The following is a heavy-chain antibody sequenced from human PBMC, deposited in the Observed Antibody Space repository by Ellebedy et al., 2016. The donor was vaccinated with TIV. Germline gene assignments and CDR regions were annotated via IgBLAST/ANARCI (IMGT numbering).Heavy chain of an antibody. Sequence: ASVKVSXXASGYTFTGYDINWVRQATGQGLEWMGWMNPNSGNTGYAQKLQGRVTITTDTSTSTAYMELRSLISDDTAVYYCARPMLEGIAAAGAWDDAFDIWGQGTMVTVSS. CDR2: MNPNSGNT. V-gene: IGHV1-8*01. D-gene: IGHD6-13*01. J-gene: IGHJ3*02. CDR3: ARPMLEGIAAAGAWDDAFDI. CDR1: GYTFTGYD.